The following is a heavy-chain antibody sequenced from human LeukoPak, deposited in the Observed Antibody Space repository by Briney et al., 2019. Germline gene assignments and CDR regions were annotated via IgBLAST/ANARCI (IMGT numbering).Heavy chain of an antibody. D-gene: IGHD6-6*01. CDR1: GGSFSGYY. J-gene: IGHJ4*02. Sequence: SETLSLTCAVYGGSFSGYYWSWIRQPPGKGLEWIGEINHSGSTNYNPTLKSRVTISVDTSKNQFSLKLSSVTAADTAVYYCAGTIRGGIAARPGYFDYWGQGTLVTVSS. CDR3: AGTIRGGIAARPGYFDY. V-gene: IGHV4-34*01. CDR2: INHSGST.